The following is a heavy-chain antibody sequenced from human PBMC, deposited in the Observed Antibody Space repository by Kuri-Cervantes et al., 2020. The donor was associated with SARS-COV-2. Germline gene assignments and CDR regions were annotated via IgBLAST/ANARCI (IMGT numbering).Heavy chain of an antibody. Sequence: GESLKISCAASGFTFSSYGMHWVRQAPGKGLEWVAFIRYDGSNKYYADSVKGRFTISRDNSKNTLYLQMNSLRAEDTAVYYCARAPSKPSSGYRNWGQGTLVTVSS. CDR1: GFTFSSYG. V-gene: IGHV3-30*02. J-gene: IGHJ4*02. D-gene: IGHD3-22*01. CDR2: IRYDGSNK. CDR3: ARAPSKPSSGYRN.